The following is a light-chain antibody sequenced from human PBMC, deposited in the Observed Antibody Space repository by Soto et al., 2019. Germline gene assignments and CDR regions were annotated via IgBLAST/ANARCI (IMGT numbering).Light chain of an antibody. Sequence: EIVMTQSPATLSVSPGERATLSCRSSQSVSSNLAWYQQKPGKAPRLLIYAASTMATGIPARFSGSGSGTEFTLTISSLQSEDFAVYYCQQYNNWPPITFGQGTRLEIK. J-gene: IGKJ5*01. V-gene: IGKV3-15*01. CDR3: QQYNNWPPIT. CDR2: AAS. CDR1: QSVSSN.